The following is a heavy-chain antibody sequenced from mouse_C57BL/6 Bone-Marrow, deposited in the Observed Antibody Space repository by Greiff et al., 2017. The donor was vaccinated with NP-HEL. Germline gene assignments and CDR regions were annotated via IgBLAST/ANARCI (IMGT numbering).Heavy chain of an antibody. Sequence: QVQLQQPGAELVKPGASVKLSCKASGYTFTSYWMHWVKQRPGQGLEWIGMIHPNSGSTNYNEKFKSKATLTVDKSSSTAYMQLSSLTSEDSAVYYCARKGYYYGSREDYAMDYWGQGTSVTVSS. D-gene: IGHD1-1*01. CDR3: ARKGYYYGSREDYAMDY. J-gene: IGHJ4*01. CDR2: IHPNSGST. V-gene: IGHV1-64*01. CDR1: GYTFTSYW.